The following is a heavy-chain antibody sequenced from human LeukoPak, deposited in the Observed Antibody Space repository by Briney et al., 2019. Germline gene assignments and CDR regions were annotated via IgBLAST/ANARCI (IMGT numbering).Heavy chain of an antibody. CDR3: ARQSYSSGWSPLYYFDY. CDR2: IYYSGST. CDR1: GGSISSYY. V-gene: IGHV4-59*08. J-gene: IGHJ4*02. Sequence: SETLSLTCTASGGSISSYYWSWIRQPPGKGLEWIGYIYYSGSTNYNPSLKSRVTISVDTSKNQFSLKLSSVTAADTAVYYCARQSYSSGWSPLYYFDYWGQGTLVTVSS. D-gene: IGHD6-19*01.